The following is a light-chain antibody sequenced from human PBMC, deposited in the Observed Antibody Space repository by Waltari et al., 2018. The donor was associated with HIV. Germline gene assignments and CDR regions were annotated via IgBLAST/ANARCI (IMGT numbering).Light chain of an antibody. V-gene: IGKV3-11*01. J-gene: IGKJ5*01. Sequence: EVVFTQSPSTLSLSQGERATLSCRARQNIGNYLAWYQQHPGQAPRLLIYDASTRASGIPARFSGSGSGTDFTLTISSLEPEDVAVYYCQQRSNWPPVTFGQGTRLEI. CDR3: QQRSNWPPVT. CDR1: QNIGNY. CDR2: DAS.